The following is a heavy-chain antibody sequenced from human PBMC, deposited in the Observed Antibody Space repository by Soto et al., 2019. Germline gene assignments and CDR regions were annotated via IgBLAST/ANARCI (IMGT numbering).Heavy chain of an antibody. J-gene: IGHJ4*02. D-gene: IGHD6-19*01. CDR1: GFTFSSYA. CDR2: ISYDGSNK. V-gene: IGHV3-30-3*01. Sequence: QVQLVESGGGVVQPGRSLRLSCAASGFTFSSYAMHWVRQAPGKGLEWVAVISYDGSNKYYADSVKGRFTISRDNSKHTLYLQMTSLRAEDTAVYYCASRIAVAGPAGYDWGQGTLVTVSS. CDR3: ASRIAVAGPAGYD.